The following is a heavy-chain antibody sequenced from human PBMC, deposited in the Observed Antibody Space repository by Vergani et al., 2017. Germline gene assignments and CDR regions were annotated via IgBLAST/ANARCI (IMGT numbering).Heavy chain of an antibody. D-gene: IGHD5-12*01. CDR1: GGSISSYY. CDR2: IYYSGST. CDR3: ARGVRDIVATKGVDYFDY. Sequence: QVQLQESGPGLVKPSETLSLTFTVSGGSISSYYWSWIRQPPGKGLEWIGYIYYSGSTNYNPSLKSRVTISVDTSKNLFSLKLSSVTAADTAVYYCARGVRDIVATKGVDYFDYWGQGTLVTVSS. J-gene: IGHJ4*02. V-gene: IGHV4-59*01.